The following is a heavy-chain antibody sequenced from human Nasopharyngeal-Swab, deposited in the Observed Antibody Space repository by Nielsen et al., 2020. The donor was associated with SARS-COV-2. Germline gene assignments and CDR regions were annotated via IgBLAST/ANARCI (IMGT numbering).Heavy chain of an antibody. CDR1: GYTFTGYY. CDR3: ARGQYRYSSSWYGGNWFDP. J-gene: IGHJ5*02. V-gene: IGHV1-8*02. D-gene: IGHD6-13*01. CDR2: INPNSGNT. Sequence: ASVKVSCKASGYTFTGYYMHWVRQAPGQGLEWMGWINPNSGNTGYAQKFQGRVTMTRNTSISTAYMELSSLRSEDTAVYYCARGQYRYSSSWYGGNWFDPWGQGTLVTVSS.